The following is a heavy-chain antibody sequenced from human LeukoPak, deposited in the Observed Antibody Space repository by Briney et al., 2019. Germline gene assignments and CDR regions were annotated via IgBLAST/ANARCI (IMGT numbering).Heavy chain of an antibody. V-gene: IGHV3-23*01. CDR3: AKDRSPQSGSYFVY. CDR2: ISGSGGST. D-gene: IGHD1-26*01. J-gene: IGHJ4*02. Sequence: GGSLRLSCAASGSTFSSYAMSWVRQAPGKGLEWVSAISGSGGSTYYADSVKGRFTISRDNSKNTLYLQKNSLRAEDTAVYYCAKDRSPQSGSYFVYWGQGTLVTVSS. CDR1: GSTFSSYA.